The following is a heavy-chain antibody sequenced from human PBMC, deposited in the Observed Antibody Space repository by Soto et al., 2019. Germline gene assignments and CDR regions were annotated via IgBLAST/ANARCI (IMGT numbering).Heavy chain of an antibody. V-gene: IGHV3-48*01. CDR2: ISFSSQTI. J-gene: IGHJ4*02. CDR3: ARASSGYDLGDDF. CDR1: GFDFGDYS. D-gene: IGHD5-12*01. Sequence: GGSLRLSCAASGFDFGDYSFHWVRQAPGKGLEWISYISFSSQTIYYADSVKGRFTVSRDNAKKSLYLQMNTLRVEDTAVYYCARASSGYDLGDDFWGQGTLVTVSS.